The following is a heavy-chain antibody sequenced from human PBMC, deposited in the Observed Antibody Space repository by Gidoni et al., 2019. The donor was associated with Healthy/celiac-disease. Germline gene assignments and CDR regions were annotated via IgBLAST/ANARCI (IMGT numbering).Heavy chain of an antibody. CDR2: IYSGGST. J-gene: IGHJ3*02. V-gene: IGHV3-53*04. CDR1: GFTVRSNY. CDR3: ASRGYYDFWSGYLVGAFDI. Sequence: EVQLVESGGGLVQPGGSLRLSCAASGFTVRSNYMNWVRQAPGKGLEWVSVIYSGGSTYYADSVKGRFTISRHNSKNTLYLQMNSLRAEDTAVYYCASRGYYDFWSGYLVGAFDIWGQGTMVTVSS. D-gene: IGHD3-3*01.